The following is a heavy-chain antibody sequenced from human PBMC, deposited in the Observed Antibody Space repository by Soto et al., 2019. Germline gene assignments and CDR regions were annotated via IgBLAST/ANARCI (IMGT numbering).Heavy chain of an antibody. Sequence: GGSLRLSCAASGFTFSSYAMHWVRQARGKGLEWVAVISYDGSNKYYADSVKGRFTISRDNSKNTLYLQMNSLRAEDTAVYYCARDKTKWLAGSGMDVWGQGNTVTVSS. D-gene: IGHD6-19*01. CDR3: ARDKTKWLAGSGMDV. J-gene: IGHJ6*02. CDR1: GFTFSSYA. V-gene: IGHV3-30-3*01. CDR2: ISYDGSNK.